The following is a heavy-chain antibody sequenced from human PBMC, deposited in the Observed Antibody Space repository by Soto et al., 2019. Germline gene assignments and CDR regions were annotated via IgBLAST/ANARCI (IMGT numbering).Heavy chain of an antibody. J-gene: IGHJ4*02. Sequence: SETLSLTCTVSGGSISSSSYYWRWIRQPPGKGLEWIGSIYYSGSTYYNPSLKSRVTISVDTSKNQFSLKLSSVTAADTAVYYCARRGSGSYSDYWGQGTVVTVSS. V-gene: IGHV4-39*01. CDR1: GGSISSSSYY. CDR2: IYYSGST. D-gene: IGHD3-10*01. CDR3: ARRGSGSYSDY.